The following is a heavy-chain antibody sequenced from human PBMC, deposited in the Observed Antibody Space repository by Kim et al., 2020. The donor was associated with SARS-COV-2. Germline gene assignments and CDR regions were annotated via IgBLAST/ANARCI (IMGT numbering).Heavy chain of an antibody. J-gene: IGHJ3*02. D-gene: IGHD1-26*01. CDR3: AKDNREDAFDI. Sequence: SAAATVKGQFTLPRDNSKNALYLQMNGLRAADTAVYYCAKDNREDAFDIWGQGTMFTVSS. V-gene: IGHV3-23*01.